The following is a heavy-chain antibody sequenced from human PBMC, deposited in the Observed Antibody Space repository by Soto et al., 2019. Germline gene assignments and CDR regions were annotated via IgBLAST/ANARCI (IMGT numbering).Heavy chain of an antibody. D-gene: IGHD3-3*01. J-gene: IGHJ4*02. V-gene: IGHV3-13*01. Sequence: GGSLRLSCAASGFTFSSYDMHWVRQATGKGLEWVSAIGTAGDTYYPGSVKGRFTISRENAKNSLYLQMNSLRAEDTAVYYCARGFNSGDFWSGYYDFDYWGQGTLVTVSS. CDR2: IGTAGDT. CDR3: ARGFNSGDFWSGYYDFDY. CDR1: GFTFSSYD.